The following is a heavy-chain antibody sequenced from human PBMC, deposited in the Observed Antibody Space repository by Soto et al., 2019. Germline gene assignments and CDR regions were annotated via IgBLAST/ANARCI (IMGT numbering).Heavy chain of an antibody. Sequence: QVQLVESGGGVVQPGRSLRLSCAASGFTFSSYGMHWVRQAPGKGLEWVAVTSYDGSYKYYADSVKGRFTISRDDSKNTLYLQMNRLRAEDTAVYYCAKDHASGWYSGWFDPWGQGTLVTVSS. D-gene: IGHD6-19*01. V-gene: IGHV3-30*18. CDR1: GFTFSSYG. J-gene: IGHJ5*02. CDR2: TSYDGSYK. CDR3: AKDHASGWYSGWFDP.